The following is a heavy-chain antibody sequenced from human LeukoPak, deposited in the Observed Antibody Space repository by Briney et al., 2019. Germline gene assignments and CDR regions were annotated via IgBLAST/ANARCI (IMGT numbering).Heavy chain of an antibody. V-gene: IGHV3-43*02. D-gene: IGHD3-22*01. CDR2: ITGDAGAK. CDR3: ARGSYDSSGPNWFDT. Sequence: GGSLRLSCTASGFTFDRFFMRWVRQAPGEGLQWVALITGDAGAKYYADSVRGRFTISRDNSKSSLYLQLNRVTTEDTAFYFCARGSYDSSGPNWFDTWGQGTLVTVSS. J-gene: IGHJ5*02. CDR1: GFTFDRFF.